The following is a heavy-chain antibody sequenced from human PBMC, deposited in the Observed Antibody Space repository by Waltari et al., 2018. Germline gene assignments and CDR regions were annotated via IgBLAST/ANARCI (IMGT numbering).Heavy chain of an antibody. CDR2: IWYDGSNK. CDR1: GFTFTNHG. D-gene: IGHD3-3*01. CDR3: ARGDGGSGLGASDI. V-gene: IGHV3-33*01. Sequence: QVQLVESGGGVVQSGRSLTLSCVGSGFTFTNHGMTWVRQAPGKGLELGAVIWYDGSNKNYGDSVKGRFTISRDNSKNTMYLEMNRLRAEDTAVYFCARGDGGSGLGASDIWGQGTMVTVSS. J-gene: IGHJ3*02.